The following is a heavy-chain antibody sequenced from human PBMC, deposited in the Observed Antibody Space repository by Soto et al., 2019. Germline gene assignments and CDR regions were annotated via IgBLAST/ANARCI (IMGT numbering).Heavy chain of an antibody. D-gene: IGHD5-18*01. J-gene: IGHJ6*02. Sequence: GASVKVSCKASGYTFTSYGISWVRQAPGQGLEWMGWISAYNGNTNYAQKLQGRVTMTTDTSTSTAYMELRSLRSDDTAVYYCARETRYSYGFSYHYYVMDVRGQGTTVIVS. CDR2: ISAYNGNT. V-gene: IGHV1-18*04. CDR1: GYTFTSYG. CDR3: ARETRYSYGFSYHYYVMDV.